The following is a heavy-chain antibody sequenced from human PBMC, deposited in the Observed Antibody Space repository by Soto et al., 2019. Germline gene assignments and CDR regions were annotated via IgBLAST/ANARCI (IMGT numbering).Heavy chain of an antibody. CDR1: GFTFSSYA. V-gene: IGHV3-23*01. J-gene: IGHJ5*02. CDR3: AKDFISEAPWWYPGGWFDP. CDR2: ISGSGGST. Sequence: GGSLRLSCAASGFTFSSYAMSWVRQAPGKGLEWVSAISGSGGSTYYADSVKGRFTISRDNSKNTLYLQMNSLRAEDTAVYYCAKDFISEAPWWYPGGWFDPWGQGTLVTVSS. D-gene: IGHD2-15*01.